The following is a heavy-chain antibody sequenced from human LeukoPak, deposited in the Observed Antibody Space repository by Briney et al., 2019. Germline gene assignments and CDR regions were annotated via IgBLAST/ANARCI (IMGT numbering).Heavy chain of an antibody. D-gene: IGHD2-8*02. V-gene: IGHV3-11*01. CDR3: AVVLNYFDY. CDR1: GFTFSDYY. CDR2: ISSSGSTI. Sequence: GGSLTLSCAASGFTFSDYYWSWIRQAPGKGLEWVSYISSSGSTIYYADPVKGRFTISRDNAKNSPYLQRNSLSADATAEYYGAVVLNYFDYWGQGTLVTVSS. J-gene: IGHJ4*02.